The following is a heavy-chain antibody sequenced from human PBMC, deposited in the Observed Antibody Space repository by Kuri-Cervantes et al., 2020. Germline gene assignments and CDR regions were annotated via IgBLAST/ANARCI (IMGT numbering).Heavy chain of an antibody. D-gene: IGHD1/OR15-1a*01. V-gene: IGHV1-46*01. J-gene: IGHJ4*02. CDR2: INPSGGST. Sequence: ASVKVSCKASGYTFTSYYMHWVRQAPGQGLEWMGIINPSGGSTSYAQKFQGRVTMTRDTSTSTVYMELSRLRSDDTAVYYCASMAEQSYYFDYWGQGTLVTVSS. CDR1: GYTFTSYY. CDR3: ASMAEQSYYFDY.